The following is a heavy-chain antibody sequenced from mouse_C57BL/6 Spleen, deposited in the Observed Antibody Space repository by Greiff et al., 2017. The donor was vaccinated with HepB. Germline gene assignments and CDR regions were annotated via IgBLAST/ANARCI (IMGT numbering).Heavy chain of an antibody. CDR2: RRNKANDYTT. CDR3: ARDRGNYYAMDY. V-gene: IGHV7-1*01. J-gene: IGHJ4*01. Sequence: DVHLVESGGGLVQSGRSLRLSCATSGFTFSDFYMEWVRQAPGKGLEWIAARRNKANDYTTEYSASVKGRFIVSRDTSQSILYLQMNARRAEDTAIYYCARDRGNYYAMDYGGQGTSVTVSS. CDR1: GFTFSDFY.